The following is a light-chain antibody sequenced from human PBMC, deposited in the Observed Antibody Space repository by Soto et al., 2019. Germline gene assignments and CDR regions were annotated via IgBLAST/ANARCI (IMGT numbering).Light chain of an antibody. CDR2: DAF. Sequence: EVISTQFPATLSMSPGESATLSCRASENIRTSLAWYQHRPGQPPRLLIYDAFNRATGIPPRFSGGGSGTDFTLTISGLEPEDFAVYYCQQRASWPPFTFGGGTKVEIK. CDR1: ENIRTS. J-gene: IGKJ4*01. V-gene: IGKV3-11*01. CDR3: QQRASWPPFT.